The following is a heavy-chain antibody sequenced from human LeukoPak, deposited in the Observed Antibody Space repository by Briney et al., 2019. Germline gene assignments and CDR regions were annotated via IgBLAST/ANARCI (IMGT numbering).Heavy chain of an antibody. Sequence: GGSLRLSCTASGFTFSDYPMNWVRQAPGKGLEWVSYISSSAIYYADSVRGRFTISRDNAKNSLSLQMNSLRADDTAVYYCARDGRIQWELDYWGPGTLVTVSS. V-gene: IGHV3-48*01. D-gene: IGHD1-26*01. CDR3: ARDGRIQWELDY. CDR2: ISSSAI. J-gene: IGHJ4*02. CDR1: GFTFSDYP.